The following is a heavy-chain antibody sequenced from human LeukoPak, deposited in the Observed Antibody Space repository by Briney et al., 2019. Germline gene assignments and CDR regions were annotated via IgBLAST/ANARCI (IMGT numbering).Heavy chain of an antibody. CDR2: IYYSGST. J-gene: IGHJ4*02. CDR1: GGSISNYY. V-gene: IGHV4-59*01. CDR3: ARDRSGWYGNYFDY. D-gene: IGHD6-19*01. Sequence: SETLSLTCTVSGGSISNYYWSWIRQPPGKELEWIGYIYYSGSTNYNPSLKSRVTISVDTSKNQFSLKLSSVTAADTAVYYCARDRSGWYGNYFDYWGQGTLVTVSS.